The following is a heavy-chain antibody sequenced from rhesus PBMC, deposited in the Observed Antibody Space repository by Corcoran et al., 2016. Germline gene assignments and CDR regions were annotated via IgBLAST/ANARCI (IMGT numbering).Heavy chain of an antibody. J-gene: IGHJ4*01. CDR2: IYDSSGST. CDR3: ARDLYSGNYYYFDY. V-gene: IGHV4-160*01. CDR1: GGSISNNY. D-gene: IGHD3-16*01. Sequence: QVQLQESGPGLVKPSETLSLTCAVSGGSISNNYWSWIRQPPWKGLEWIGFIYDSSGSTYNNPSLKSRVTISTDTSKNQFSLKLSSVTAADTAVYYCARDLYSGNYYYFDYWGQGVLVTVSS.